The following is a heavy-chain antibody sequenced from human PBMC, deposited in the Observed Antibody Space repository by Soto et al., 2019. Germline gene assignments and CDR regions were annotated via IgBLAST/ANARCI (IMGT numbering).Heavy chain of an antibody. CDR3: ARKERKPAAIWN. V-gene: IGHV4-38-2*01. CDR2: IYHSGTA. Sequence: SETLSLTCAVSGSSITSGDSWGWFRQPPGKGLEWIGTIYHSGTAYYNPSITSRVTISIDGAGNQFSLRLSSVTAADTAVYYCARKERKPAAIWNWGQGTLVTVSS. J-gene: IGHJ4*02. CDR1: GSSITSGDS. D-gene: IGHD2-2*01.